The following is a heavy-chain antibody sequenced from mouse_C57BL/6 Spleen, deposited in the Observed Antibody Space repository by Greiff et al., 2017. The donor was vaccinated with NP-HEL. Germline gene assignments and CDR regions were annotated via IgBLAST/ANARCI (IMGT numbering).Heavy chain of an antibody. V-gene: IGHV3-6*01. CDR1: GYSITSGYY. J-gene: IGHJ2*01. CDR2: ISYDGSN. D-gene: IGHD1-1*01. CDR3: ARDRGYGSTYFDY. Sequence: DVKLQESGPGLVKPSQSLSLTCSVTGYSITSGYYWNWIRQFPGNKLEWMGYISYDGSNNYNPSLKNRISITRDTSKNQFFLKLNSVTTEDTATYYCARDRGYGSTYFDYWGQGTTLTVSS.